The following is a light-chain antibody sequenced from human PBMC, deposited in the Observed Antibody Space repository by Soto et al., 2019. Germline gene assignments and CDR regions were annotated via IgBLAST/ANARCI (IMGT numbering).Light chain of an antibody. J-gene: IGLJ1*01. CDR3: SSYTSSSTRV. CDR2: EVS. V-gene: IGLV2-14*03. Sequence: QSVLTQPASVSGSPGQSIAISCIGTSSDVGAYDYVSWYQQHPDRAPKLMIYEVSNRPSGVSNRFSGSKSVNTATLTISGLQAEDEADYYCSSYTSSSTRVFGTGTKVPVL. CDR1: SSDVGAYDY.